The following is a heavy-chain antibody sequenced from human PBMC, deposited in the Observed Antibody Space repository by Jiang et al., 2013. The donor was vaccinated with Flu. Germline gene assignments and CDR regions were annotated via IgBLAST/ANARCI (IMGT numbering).Heavy chain of an antibody. CDR2: IGIVDNT. V-gene: IGHV3-13*01. CDR3: VREARGYSYRYFDL. Sequence: QLVESGGGLVQPGGSLRLSCAASGFIFSSYDMHWVRQATGRGLEWVSAIGIVDNTYYPDSVKGRFTISREDAQSSMYLEMSGLTVGDTAVYYCVREARGYSYRYFDLWGRGTLVTVSS. D-gene: IGHD5-18*01. CDR1: GFIFSSYD. J-gene: IGHJ2*01.